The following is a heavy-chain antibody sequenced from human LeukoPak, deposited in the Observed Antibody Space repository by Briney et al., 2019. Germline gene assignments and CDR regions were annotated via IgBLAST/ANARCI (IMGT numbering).Heavy chain of an antibody. J-gene: IGHJ2*01. V-gene: IGHV3-21*01. D-gene: IGHD6-19*01. Sequence: GGSLRLSCAASGFTFSTFGMIWVRQAPGKGLEWISSISYGYYIYYADAVKARFTISRDNARNLLYLQMNSLRADDTAVYYCARLMFIAVGNWYFDLWGRGTLVTVSS. CDR3: ARLMFIAVGNWYFDL. CDR2: ISYGYYI. CDR1: GFTFSTFG.